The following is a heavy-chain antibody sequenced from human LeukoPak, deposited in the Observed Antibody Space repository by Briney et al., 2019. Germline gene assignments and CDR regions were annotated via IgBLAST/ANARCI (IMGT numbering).Heavy chain of an antibody. V-gene: IGHV1-18*01. CDR2: MSVFNGYT. Sequence: ASVKISCRASGYTFTDHGITWVRQDPGRGLEWLGWMSVFNGYTNSAPRFQDRVTMTTDASTRTAYMEMRGLQSDDTAVYYCARAIGRVDYYGVDVWGQGTTVIVSS. CDR3: ARAIGRVDYYGVDV. CDR1: GYTFTDHG. J-gene: IGHJ6*02. D-gene: IGHD3-16*01.